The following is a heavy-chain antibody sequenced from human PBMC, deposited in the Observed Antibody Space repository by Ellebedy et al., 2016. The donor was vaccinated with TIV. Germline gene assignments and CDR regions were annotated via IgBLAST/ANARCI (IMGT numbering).Heavy chain of an antibody. V-gene: IGHV4-39*07. CDR2: IYYSGSA. J-gene: IGHJ5*02. CDR1: GGSISNSDYY. Sequence: MPGGSLRLSCTVSGGSISNSDYYWNWIRQPPGKGLEWIGSIYYSGSAYYNPSLKSRVTVSVDTSKNQFSLNRSFVTAADTAVYYCARDPALPRGRFDTWGQGTLVTVSS. CDR3: ARDPALPRGRFDT.